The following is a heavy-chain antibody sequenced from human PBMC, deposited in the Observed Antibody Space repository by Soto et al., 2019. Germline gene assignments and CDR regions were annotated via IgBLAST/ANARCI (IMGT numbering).Heavy chain of an antibody. CDR1: GFTFSSYS. D-gene: IGHD2-2*01. CDR3: ARAICSSTSCYFSDYFYYYYYGMDV. Sequence: VGSLRLSCAASGFTFSSYSMNWVRQAPGKGLEWVSSISSSSSYIYYADSVKGRFTISRDNAKNSLYLQMNSLRAEDTAVYYCARAICSSTSCYFSDYFYYYYYGMDVWGQGTTVTVSS. J-gene: IGHJ6*02. V-gene: IGHV3-21*01. CDR2: ISSSSSYI.